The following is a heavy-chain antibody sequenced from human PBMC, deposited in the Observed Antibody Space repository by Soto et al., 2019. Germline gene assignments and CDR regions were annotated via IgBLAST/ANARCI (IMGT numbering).Heavy chain of an antibody. J-gene: IGHJ4*02. D-gene: IGHD7-27*01. Sequence: PGGSLRLSCAASGFTFSSYGMHWVRQAPGKGLEWVTIISYDGSTKNYGDSEKRRFTVSRDQPGNTLCLQMNSLRPEDTGIYYCAKYWGDRLDFWGQGAWVTVSS. CDR2: ISYDGSTK. CDR3: AKYWGDRLDF. V-gene: IGHV3-30*18. CDR1: GFTFSSYG.